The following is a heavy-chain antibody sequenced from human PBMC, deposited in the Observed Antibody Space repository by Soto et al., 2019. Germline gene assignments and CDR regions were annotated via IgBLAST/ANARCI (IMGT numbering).Heavy chain of an antibody. J-gene: IGHJ5*02. V-gene: IGHV3-30*18. D-gene: IGHD3-10*01. CDR2: ISYDGSNK. CDR1: GFTFSSYG. Sequence: PGGSLRLSCAASGFTFSSYGMHWVRQAPGKGLEWVAVISYDGSNKYYADSVKGRFTISRDNSKNTLYLQMNSLRAEDTAVYYCAKDLHLYGSGPIDPWGQGTLVTVSS. CDR3: AKDLHLYGSGPIDP.